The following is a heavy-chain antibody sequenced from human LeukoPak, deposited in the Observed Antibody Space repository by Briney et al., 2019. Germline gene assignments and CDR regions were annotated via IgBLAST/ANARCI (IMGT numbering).Heavy chain of an antibody. CDR3: ARDPPPYSSSWYWFDP. CDR2: IIPIFGTA. J-gene: IGHJ5*02. V-gene: IGHV1-69*13. CDR1: GGTFSSYA. D-gene: IGHD6-13*01. Sequence: ASVKVSCTASGGTFSSYAISWVRQAPGQGLEWMGGIIPIFGTANYAQKFQGRVTITADESTSTAYMELSSLRSEDTAVYYCARDPPPYSSSWYWFDPWGQGTLVTVSS.